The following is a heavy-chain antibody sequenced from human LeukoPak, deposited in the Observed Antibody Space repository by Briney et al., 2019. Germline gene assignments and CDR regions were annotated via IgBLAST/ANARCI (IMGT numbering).Heavy chain of an antibody. CDR1: GFTFSSSA. D-gene: IGHD2-15*01. CDR2: IGNNGGYT. CDR3: AKQLGYCSDGSCYFPY. J-gene: IGHJ4*02. V-gene: IGHV3-23*01. Sequence: GGSLRLSCAASGFTFSSSAMSWVRQAPGKGLEWVSAIGNNGGYTYYADSVQGRFTISRDNSKSTLCLQMNSLRAEDTAVYYCAKQLGYCSDGSCYFPYWGQGTLVTVSS.